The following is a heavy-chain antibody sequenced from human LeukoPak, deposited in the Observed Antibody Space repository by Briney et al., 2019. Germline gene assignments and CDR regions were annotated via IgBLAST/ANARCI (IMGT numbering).Heavy chain of an antibody. CDR3: AKDRRLIAAPEYFQH. V-gene: IGHV3-23*01. D-gene: IGHD6-13*01. CDR1: GFTLSSYA. J-gene: IGHJ1*01. Sequence: GGSLRLSCAASGFTLSSYAMSWVRQAPGKGLEWVSAISGSGGSTYYADSVKGRFTISRDNSKNTLYLQMNSLRAEDTAVYYCAKDRRLIAAPEYFQHWGQGTLVTVSS. CDR2: ISGSGGST.